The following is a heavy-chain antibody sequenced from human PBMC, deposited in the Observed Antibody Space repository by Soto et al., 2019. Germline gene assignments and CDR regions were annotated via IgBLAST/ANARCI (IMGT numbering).Heavy chain of an antibody. V-gene: IGHV3-23*01. J-gene: IGHJ4*02. D-gene: IGHD2-15*01. CDR2: ISGRGEST. CDR1: GLAFSSYA. Sequence: PGGSLRLSCAASGLAFSSYAMSWVRQAPGQGLEWVSGISGRGESTYYADSVKGRFTISRDNSNNRLYLQMNSLRAEDTAVYYCAKAVGVAVVSTMGVYYYYFDYWGQGALVTVSS. CDR3: AKAVGVAVVSTMGVYYYYFDY.